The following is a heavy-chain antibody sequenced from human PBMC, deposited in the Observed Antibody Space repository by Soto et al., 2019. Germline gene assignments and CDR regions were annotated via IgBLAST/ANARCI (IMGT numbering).Heavy chain of an antibody. CDR2: IIPILGIA. J-gene: IGHJ4*02. Sequence: QVQLVQSGAEVKKPGSSVKVSCKASGGTFSSYTISWVRQAPGQGLEWMGMIIPILGIANYAQKFQGRVTITADKSTSTAYMELSSLRSEDTAVYYCARIRYCSSTSCQKASFDYWGQGTLVTVSS. CDR1: GGTFSSYT. V-gene: IGHV1-69*02. D-gene: IGHD2-2*01. CDR3: ARIRYCSSTSCQKASFDY.